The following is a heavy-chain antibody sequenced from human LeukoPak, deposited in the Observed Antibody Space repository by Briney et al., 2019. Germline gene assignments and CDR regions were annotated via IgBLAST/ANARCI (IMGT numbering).Heavy chain of an antibody. CDR2: INPNSGGT. CDR3: ARVGEYGSGSYLLY. Sequence: ASVKVSCKASGYTFTSYYMHWVRQAPGQGLEWMGWINPNSGGTNYAQKFQGRVTMTRDTPISTAYMELSRLTSDDTAVYYCARVGEYGSGSYLLYWGQGTLVTVSS. J-gene: IGHJ4*02. CDR1: GYTFTSYY. D-gene: IGHD3-10*01. V-gene: IGHV1-2*02.